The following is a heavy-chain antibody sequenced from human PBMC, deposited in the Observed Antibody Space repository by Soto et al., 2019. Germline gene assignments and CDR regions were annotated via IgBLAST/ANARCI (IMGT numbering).Heavy chain of an antibody. J-gene: IGHJ6*02. V-gene: IGHV1-8*01. CDR3: ARDYGYYYGMDV. CDR2: MNPNSGNT. CDR1: VYTFTSYD. D-gene: IGHD4-17*01. Sequence: ASVKLSCKATVYTFTSYDINWVRQATGQGLEWMGWMNPNSGNTGYAQKFQGRVTITADESTSTAYMELSSLRSEDTAVYYCARDYGYYYGMDVWGQGTTVTVSS.